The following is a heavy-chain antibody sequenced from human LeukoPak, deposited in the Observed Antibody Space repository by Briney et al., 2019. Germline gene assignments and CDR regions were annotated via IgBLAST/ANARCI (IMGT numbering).Heavy chain of an antibody. D-gene: IGHD6-13*01. J-gene: IGHJ4*02. CDR2: TYYRSKWYN. V-gene: IGHV6-1*01. CDR3: ARGPSLKYSSSWYAFDY. Sequence: SQTLSLTFAISGDSVSSNSAAWNWIRQSPSRGLEWLGRTYYRSKWYNDYAVSMKSRLTINPDTSKNQFSLQLNSVTPEDTAVYYCARGPSLKYSSSWYAFDYWGQETLVTVSS. CDR1: GDSVSSNSAA.